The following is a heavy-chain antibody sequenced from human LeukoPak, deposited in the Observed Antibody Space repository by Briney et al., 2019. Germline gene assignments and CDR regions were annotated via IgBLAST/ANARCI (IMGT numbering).Heavy chain of an antibody. D-gene: IGHD5-12*01. CDR3: ATPTYSGSDLGFDY. CDR2: FDPEDGET. CDR1: GYTLTELS. J-gene: IGHJ4*02. Sequence: ASMKVSCKVSGYTLTELSMHWVRQAPGKGLEWMGGFDPEDGETIYAQKFQGRVTMTEDTSTDTAYMELSSLRSEDTAVYYCATPTYSGSDLGFDYWGQGTLVTVSS. V-gene: IGHV1-24*01.